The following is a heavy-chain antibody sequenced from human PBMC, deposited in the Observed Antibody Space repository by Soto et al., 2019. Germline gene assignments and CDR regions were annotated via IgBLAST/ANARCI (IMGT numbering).Heavy chain of an antibody. Sequence: PGGSLRLSCAASGFTFNNFAMHWVRQAPGKGLEWVAFISYDGTYKYYADSVRGRFTVYRDNSKSTLFLQMNSLKFEDTAVYVCANEVDVAFSSLQYGMDVWGQGTTVPVSS. J-gene: IGHJ6*02. D-gene: IGHD5-12*01. V-gene: IGHV3-30*14. CDR3: ANEVDVAFSSLQYGMDV. CDR1: GFTFNNFA. CDR2: ISYDGTYK.